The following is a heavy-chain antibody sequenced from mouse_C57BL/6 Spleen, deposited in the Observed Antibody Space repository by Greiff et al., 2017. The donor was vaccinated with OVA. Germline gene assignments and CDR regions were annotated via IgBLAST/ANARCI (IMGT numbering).Heavy chain of an antibody. CDR1: GFNIKNTY. CDR3: ARRSRYDYPRFAY. D-gene: IGHD2-4*01. CDR2: IDPANGNT. Sequence: VQLQQSVAELVRPGASVKLSCTASGFNIKNTYMHWVKQRPEQGLEWIGRIDPANGNTKYAPKFQGKATITADTSSNTAYLQLSSLTSEDTAIYYGARRSRYDYPRFAYWGQGTLVTVSA. V-gene: IGHV14-3*01. J-gene: IGHJ3*01.